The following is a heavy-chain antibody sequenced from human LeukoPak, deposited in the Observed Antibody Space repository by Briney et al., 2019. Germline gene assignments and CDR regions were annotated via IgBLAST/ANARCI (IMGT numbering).Heavy chain of an antibody. CDR2: IYYSGST. J-gene: IGHJ4*02. Sequence: PSETLSLTCTVSGGSISSGDYYWSWIRQPPGKGLGWIGYIYYSGSTYYNPSLKSRVTISVDTSKNQFSLKLSSVTAADTAVYYCARVSGDSSGYYRAPGDFDYWGQGTLVTVSS. CDR1: GGSISSGDYY. V-gene: IGHV4-30-4*01. CDR3: ARVSGDSSGYYRAPGDFDY. D-gene: IGHD3-22*01.